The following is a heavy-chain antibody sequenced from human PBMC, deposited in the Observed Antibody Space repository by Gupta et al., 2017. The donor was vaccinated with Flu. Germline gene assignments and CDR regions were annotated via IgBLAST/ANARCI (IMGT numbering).Heavy chain of an antibody. D-gene: IGHD3-3*01. V-gene: IGHV1-69*01. CDR3: AKHIPNESRFLERWKDYYLGMDG. CDR2: LIPLLRTA. J-gene: IGHJ6*02. Sequence: ISWVRKAPGQGVEGMGGLIPLLRTANLEQSFQGRVKITADEATSTSYMELSSLRSEDTAIYYCAKHIPNESRFLERWKDYYLGMDGGGQGTTVTVXS.